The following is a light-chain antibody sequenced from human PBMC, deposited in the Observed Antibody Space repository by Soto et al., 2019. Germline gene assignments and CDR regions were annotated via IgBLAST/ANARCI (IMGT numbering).Light chain of an antibody. V-gene: IGKV2-28*01. J-gene: IGKJ2*01. CDR3: MQALQTPDT. Sequence: EIVMTQSPLSLPVTPGEPASISCRSSQSLLHSNGYNYLDWYLQKPGQSPQLLIYLGSNRASGVPDRFSGSGSGPDFTLKISRVEAEDVGVYYCMQALQTPDTFGQGTKLEIK. CDR1: QSLLHSNGYNY. CDR2: LGS.